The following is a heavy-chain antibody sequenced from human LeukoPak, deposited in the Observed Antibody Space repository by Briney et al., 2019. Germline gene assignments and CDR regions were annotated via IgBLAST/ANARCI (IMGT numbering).Heavy chain of an antibody. V-gene: IGHV3-15*01. CDR2: IKSKTDGGTA. J-gene: IGHJ4*02. D-gene: IGHD3-22*01. Sequence: GGSLRLSCAASGSTFTNAWMSWVRQAPGKGLEWVGRIKSKTDGGTADYAAPVKGRFTISRDDSKNTLYLQMNSLKTEDTAVYYCTKYYYDSSGYLYYFDYWGQGTLVTVSP. CDR3: TKYYYDSSGYLYYFDY. CDR1: GSTFTNAW.